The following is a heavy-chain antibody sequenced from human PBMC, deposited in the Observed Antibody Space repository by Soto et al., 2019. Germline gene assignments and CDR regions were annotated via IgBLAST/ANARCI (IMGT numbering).Heavy chain of an antibody. CDR2: IWYDGSNK. CDR3: ARHLNLWELPVY. V-gene: IGHV3-33*01. Sequence: PWVSLRLSCAASGFTFSSYGMHWVRQAPGKGLGGVAVIWYDGSNKYYADSVKGRFTISRDNSKNTLYLKMHSLRAEDTAVYYCARHLNLWELPVYWGRGTLVTVS. D-gene: IGHD1-26*01. CDR1: GFTFSSYG. J-gene: IGHJ4*02.